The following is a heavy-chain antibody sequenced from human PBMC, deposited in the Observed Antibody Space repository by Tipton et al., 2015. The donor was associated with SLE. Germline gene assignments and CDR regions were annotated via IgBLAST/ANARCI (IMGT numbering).Heavy chain of an antibody. Sequence: SLRLSCAASGFTVSSNYMSWVRQAPGKGLEWVSVIYSGGSTYYADSVKGRFTISRDNSKNTLYLQMNSLRAEDTAVYYCARDLRQQLVFDYWGQGTLVTVSS. J-gene: IGHJ4*02. CDR2: IYSGGST. D-gene: IGHD6-13*01. CDR3: ARDLRQQLVFDY. CDR1: GFTVSSNY. V-gene: IGHV3-66*01.